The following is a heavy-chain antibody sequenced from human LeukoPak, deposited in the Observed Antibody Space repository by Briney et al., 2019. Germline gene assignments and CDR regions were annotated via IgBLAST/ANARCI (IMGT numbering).Heavy chain of an antibody. CDR3: ARDALGYSYGRGYYYYGMDV. J-gene: IGHJ6*02. V-gene: IGHV4-61*02. D-gene: IGHD5-18*01. Sequence: SQTLSLTCTVSSGSISSGSYYWSWIRQPAGKGLEWIGRIYTSGSTNYNPSLKSRVTISVDTSKNQFSLKLSSVTAADTAVYYCARDALGYSYGRGYYYYGMDVWGQGTTVTVSS. CDR2: IYTSGST. CDR1: SGSISSGSYY.